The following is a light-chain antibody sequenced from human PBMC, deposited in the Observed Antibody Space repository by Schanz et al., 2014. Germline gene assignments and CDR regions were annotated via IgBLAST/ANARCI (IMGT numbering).Light chain of an antibody. J-gene: IGKJ1*01. CDR1: QSLLHSSGYNY. Sequence: EILMTQSPLSLSVTPGEPASISCRSRQSLLHSSGYNYLNWYLQKPGHSPQLLIYLGSSRASGVPDRFSGSASGTDFTLKISRVEAEDVGVYYCMQSLQTWTFGQGTKVEVK. CDR3: MQSLQTWT. V-gene: IGKV2-28*01. CDR2: LGS.